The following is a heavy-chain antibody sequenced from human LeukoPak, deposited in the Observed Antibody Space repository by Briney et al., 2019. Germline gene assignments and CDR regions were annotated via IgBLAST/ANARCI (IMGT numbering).Heavy chain of an antibody. CDR2: ISWNSGSI. J-gene: IGHJ2*01. CDR3: AKDSTYGDYYYSYWYFDL. Sequence: RPGGSLRLSCAASGFTFDDYAMHWVRQASGKGLEWVSGISWNSGSIGYADSVKGRFTISRDNAKNSLYLQMNSLRAEDTALYYCAKDSTYGDYYYSYWYFDLWGRGTLVTVSS. D-gene: IGHD4-17*01. CDR1: GFTFDDYA. V-gene: IGHV3-9*01.